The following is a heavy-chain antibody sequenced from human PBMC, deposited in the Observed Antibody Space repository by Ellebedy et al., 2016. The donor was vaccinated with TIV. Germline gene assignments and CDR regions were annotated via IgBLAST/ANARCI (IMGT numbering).Heavy chain of an antibody. Sequence: MPSETLSLTCTVPRVSITDPTYYWAWPRQPPGKGLDWIGTIFHSGTTYKSPALSSRGSMSVDTSRNQFSLDLKSVTAADTAVYYCARHLRYFDWRILELWGPGILVAVSS. D-gene: IGHD3-9*01. CDR1: RVSITDPTYY. CDR3: ARHLRYFDWRILEL. V-gene: IGHV4-39*01. J-gene: IGHJ4*01. CDR2: IFHSGTT.